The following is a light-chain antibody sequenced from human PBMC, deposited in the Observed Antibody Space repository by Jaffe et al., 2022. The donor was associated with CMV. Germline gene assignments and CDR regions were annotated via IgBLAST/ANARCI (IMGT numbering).Light chain of an antibody. CDR2: ASS. CDR3: QHYGASVYT. V-gene: IGKV3-20*01. Sequence: EIVLTQSPGTLSLSPGERATLSCRASQSVSTNYLAWYQQRPGQAPRLLIYASSSRATGIPDRFSGSGSGTDFTLTISRLEPEDFAVYYCQHYGASVYTFGPGTKLEIK. J-gene: IGKJ2*01. CDR1: QSVSTNY.